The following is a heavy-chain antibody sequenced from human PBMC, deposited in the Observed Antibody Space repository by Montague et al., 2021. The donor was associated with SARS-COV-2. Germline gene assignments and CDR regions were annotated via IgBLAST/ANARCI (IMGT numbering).Heavy chain of an antibody. Sequence: PALVKPTQTLTLTCTFSGFFLSTSGMCVSWIRQPPGKALEWLARXDWXDDKYYSTSLKTRLTISKDTSKNPVVLTMTNMDPVDTATYYCALETPMVTFLAWGQGTLVTVSS. CDR2: XDWXDDK. CDR3: ALETPMVTFLA. D-gene: IGHD5-18*01. J-gene: IGHJ5*02. CDR1: GFFLSTSGMC. V-gene: IGHV2-70*11.